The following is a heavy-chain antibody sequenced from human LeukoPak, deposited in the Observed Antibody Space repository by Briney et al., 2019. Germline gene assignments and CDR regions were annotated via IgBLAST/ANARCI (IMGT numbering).Heavy chain of an antibody. CDR1: GFTVSSNY. V-gene: IGHV3-53*01. Sequence: TGGSLRLSCAASGFTVSSNYMSWVRQAPGKGLEWVSVIYSGGSTYYADSVKGRFTISRDNSKNTLYLQMNSLRAEDTAVYYCARCSSGWYSYWYFDLWGRGTLVTVSS. J-gene: IGHJ2*01. CDR3: ARCSSGWYSYWYFDL. D-gene: IGHD6-19*01. CDR2: IYSGGST.